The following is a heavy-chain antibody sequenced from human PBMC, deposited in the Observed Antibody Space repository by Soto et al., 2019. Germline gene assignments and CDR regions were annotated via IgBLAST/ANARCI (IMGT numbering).Heavy chain of an antibody. V-gene: IGHV1-18*01. J-gene: IGHJ4*02. Sequence: QVQLVQSGAEVKKPGASVKVSCKASGYTFTSYGISWVRQAPGQGLEWMGWISAYNGHTNYAQKLQGRVTMTPDISTSTAYMELRSLRANDTAVDYWAKEGRPSGSYVDWGQGTLVTVSS. D-gene: IGHD1-26*01. CDR3: AKEGRPSGSYVD. CDR1: GYTFTSYG. CDR2: ISAYNGHT.